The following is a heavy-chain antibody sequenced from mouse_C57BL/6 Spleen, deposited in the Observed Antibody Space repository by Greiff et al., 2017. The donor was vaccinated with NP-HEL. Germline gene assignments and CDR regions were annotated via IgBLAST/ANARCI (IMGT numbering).Heavy chain of an antibody. J-gene: IGHJ3*01. CDR2: IYPGSGNT. Sequence: QVHVKQSGPELVKPGASVKISCKASGYSFTSYYIHWVKQRPGQGLEWIGWIYPGSGNTKYNEKFKGKATLTADTSSSTAYMQLSSLTSEDSAVYYCARSEWLLPFAYWGQGTLVTVSA. D-gene: IGHD2-3*01. CDR3: ARSEWLLPFAY. V-gene: IGHV1-66*01. CDR1: GYSFTSYY.